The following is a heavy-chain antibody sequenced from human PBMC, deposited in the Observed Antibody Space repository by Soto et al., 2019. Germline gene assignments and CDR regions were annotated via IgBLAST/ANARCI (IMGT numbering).Heavy chain of an antibody. V-gene: IGHV1-69*02. CDR2: IIPMLTVT. J-gene: IGHJ3*01. Sequence: QVHLTQSGAEVKKPGSSVKVSCKAAGGTFNTYTLFWVRRAPGHGLEWMGRIIPMLTVTNSAQKFQDRLTLTADKSTGTAFMELTSLRSDDTAVYYCSIGSWSAETFDVWGHGTMVTVSS. CDR3: SIGSWSAETFDV. CDR1: GGTFNTYT. D-gene: IGHD2-2*01.